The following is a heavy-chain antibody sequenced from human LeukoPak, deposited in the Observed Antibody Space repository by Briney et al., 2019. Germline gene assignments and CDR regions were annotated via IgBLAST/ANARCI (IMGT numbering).Heavy chain of an antibody. V-gene: IGHV3-30-3*01. D-gene: IGHD3-22*01. CDR2: ISYDGSNK. CDR3: ARDVSYDSSGYYYDFALY. CDR1: GFTFSNYA. J-gene: IGHJ4*02. Sequence: GGSLRLSCAASGFTFSNYAMHWVRQAPGKGLEWVAVISYDGSNKYYADSVKGRFTISRDNSKNSLYLQMNSLRAEDTAVYYCARDVSYDSSGYYYDFALYWGQGTLVTVSS.